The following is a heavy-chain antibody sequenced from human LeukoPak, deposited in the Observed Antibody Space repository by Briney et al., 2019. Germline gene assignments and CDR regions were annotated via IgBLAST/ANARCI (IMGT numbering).Heavy chain of an antibody. V-gene: IGHV1-24*01. CDR3: ATDLFGFYGSGSSPGY. CDR2: FDPEDGET. Sequence: ASVKVSCKVSGYTLTELSMHWVRQAPGKGLEWMGGFDPEDGETIYAQKFQGRVTMTEDTSTDTAYMELSSLRSEDTAVYYCATDLFGFYGSGSSPGYWGQGTLVTVSS. CDR1: GYTLTELS. J-gene: IGHJ4*02. D-gene: IGHD3-10*01.